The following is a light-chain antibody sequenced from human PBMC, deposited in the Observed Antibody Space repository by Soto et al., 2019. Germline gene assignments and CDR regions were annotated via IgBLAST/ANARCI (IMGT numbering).Light chain of an antibody. Sequence: EIVLTQAPGTLSFSPGERATLSCRASQSVSSKYLAWYQQKPGQAPRVLIYGTSIRASGVPERFSGGGSGTDFTLTITRLEPEDFAVYYCQQYGSSLFTLGPGTKVDIK. J-gene: IGKJ3*01. CDR3: QQYGSSLFT. CDR2: GTS. V-gene: IGKV3-20*01. CDR1: QSVSSKY.